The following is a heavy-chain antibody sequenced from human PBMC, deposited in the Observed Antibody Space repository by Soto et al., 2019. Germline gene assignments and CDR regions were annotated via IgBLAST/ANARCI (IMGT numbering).Heavy chain of an antibody. CDR2: IYPGDSDT. CDR1: GYSFTSYW. V-gene: IGHV5-51*01. D-gene: IGHD7-27*01. Sequence: GESLKISCKGSGYSFTSYWIGWVRPMPGKGLEWMGIIYPGDSDTRYSPSFQGQVTISADKSISTAYLQWSSLKASDTAMYYCARPQTGDESGNPYYFDYWGQGTLVTVSS. J-gene: IGHJ4*02. CDR3: ARPQTGDESGNPYYFDY.